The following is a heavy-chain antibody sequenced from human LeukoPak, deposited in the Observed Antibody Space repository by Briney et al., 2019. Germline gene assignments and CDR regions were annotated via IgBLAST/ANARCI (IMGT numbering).Heavy chain of an antibody. CDR2: ISYDGSNK. Sequence: GGSLRLSCAASGFTFSSYGMHWVRQAPGKGLEWVAVISYDGSNKYYADSVKGRFTISRDNSKNTLYLQMNSPRAEDTAVYYCAKDHPFGELPRYWGQGTLVTVSS. CDR1: GFTFSSYG. CDR3: AKDHPFGELPRY. V-gene: IGHV3-30*18. D-gene: IGHD3-10*01. J-gene: IGHJ4*02.